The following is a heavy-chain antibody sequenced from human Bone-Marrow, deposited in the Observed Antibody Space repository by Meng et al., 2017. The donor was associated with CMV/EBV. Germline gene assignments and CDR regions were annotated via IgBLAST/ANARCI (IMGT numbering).Heavy chain of an antibody. Sequence: GESLKISCAASGFTFSSYAMHWVRQAPGKGLEWVAVISYDGSNKYYADSVKGRFTISRDNSKNTLYLQMNSLRAEDTAVYYCARALSYDFWSGYYTLGYWGQGPLVTVSS. CDR3: ARALSYDFWSGYYTLGY. CDR1: GFTFSSYA. D-gene: IGHD3-3*01. J-gene: IGHJ4*02. V-gene: IGHV3-30*04. CDR2: ISYDGSNK.